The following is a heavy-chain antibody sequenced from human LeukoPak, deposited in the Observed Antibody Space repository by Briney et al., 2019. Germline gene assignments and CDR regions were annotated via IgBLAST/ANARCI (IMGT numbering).Heavy chain of an antibody. CDR2: IKQDGSQT. D-gene: IGHD2-15*01. V-gene: IGHV3-7*04. Sequence: GGSLRLSCAASGFTFSIYWMSWVRQAPGKGLEWVANIKQDGSQTYYVDSVRGRFTISRDNAKNSLYLQMNSLTAEDTAVYYCARLYCSGATCYANLDYWGQGTLVAVSS. CDR3: ARLYCSGATCYANLDY. J-gene: IGHJ4*02. CDR1: GFTFSIYW.